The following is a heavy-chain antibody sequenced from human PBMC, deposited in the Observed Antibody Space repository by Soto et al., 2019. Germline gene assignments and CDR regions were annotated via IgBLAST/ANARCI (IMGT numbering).Heavy chain of an antibody. D-gene: IGHD2-15*01. Sequence: EVQLVESGGGLVQPGRSLRLSCAASGFTFDEYAMRWVRQAPGKGLEWVSGISWNSGGIGYADSVKGRFTISRDTAKNSLYLQMNSLRADDTALYYCAKDIGGYCSGGSCFHGMDVWGQGTTVTVSS. V-gene: IGHV3-9*01. CDR3: AKDIGGYCSGGSCFHGMDV. CDR1: GFTFDEYA. J-gene: IGHJ6*02. CDR2: ISWNSGGI.